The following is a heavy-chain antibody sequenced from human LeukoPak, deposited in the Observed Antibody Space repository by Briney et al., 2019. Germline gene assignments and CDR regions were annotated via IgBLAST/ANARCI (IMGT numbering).Heavy chain of an antibody. CDR1: AGSIGSHH. D-gene: IGHD6-6*01. CDR3: ARRSVDWYFDL. CDR2: IHYSGSS. V-gene: IGHV4-59*08. Sequence: SETLPLTCTVSAGSIGSHHRSWIRQPPGRGLEWIGYIHYSGSSDYNLSLKSRVTISVDTSKNQFSLRLSSVTAADTAVYYCARRSVDWYFDLWGRGTLVTVSS. J-gene: IGHJ2*01.